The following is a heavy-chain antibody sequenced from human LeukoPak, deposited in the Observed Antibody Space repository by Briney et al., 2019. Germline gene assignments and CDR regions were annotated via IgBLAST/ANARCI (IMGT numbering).Heavy chain of an antibody. CDR2: IYYSGTT. D-gene: IGHD4/OR15-4a*01. J-gene: IGHJ4*02. Sequence: SETLSLTCTVCGGRINNHYWTWIRQPPGKGLEWLGYIYYSGTTNYNPSLRSRVTISIDTSKNQFSLKMSSVTAADTAVYYCARDLMGASHFDYWGQGTLVTVSS. CDR1: GGRINNHY. CDR3: ARDLMGASHFDY. V-gene: IGHV4-59*11.